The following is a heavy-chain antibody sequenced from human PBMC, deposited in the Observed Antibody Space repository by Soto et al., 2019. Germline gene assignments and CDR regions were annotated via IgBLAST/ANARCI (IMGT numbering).Heavy chain of an antibody. D-gene: IGHD6-19*01. CDR2: ISGSGGST. Sequence: GGSLRLSCAASGFTFSSYAMSWVRQAPGKGLEWVSAISGSGGSTYYADSVKGRFTISRDNSKNTLYLQMNSLRAEDTAVYYCAKLSFWSSGWYSVGAFDIWGQGTMVTVSS. CDR1: GFTFSSYA. V-gene: IGHV3-23*01. CDR3: AKLSFWSSGWYSVGAFDI. J-gene: IGHJ3*02.